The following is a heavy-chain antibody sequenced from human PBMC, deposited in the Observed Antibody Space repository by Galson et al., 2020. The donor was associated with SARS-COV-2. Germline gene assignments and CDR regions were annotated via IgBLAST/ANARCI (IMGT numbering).Heavy chain of an antibody. CDR1: GFTFSSDA. D-gene: IGHD3-3*01. J-gene: IGHJ4*02. CDR3: AKVVTIFGVVLY. V-gene: IGHV3-23*01. Sequence: WESLRLSCTASGFTFSSDAMSWARHAPGKGLEWVSAIRCSGGSTYYADSVKGRFTISRDKSKNTLYLQMNSLRAEDTAVYYCAKVVTIFGVVLYWGQGTLVSVSS. CDR2: IRCSGGST.